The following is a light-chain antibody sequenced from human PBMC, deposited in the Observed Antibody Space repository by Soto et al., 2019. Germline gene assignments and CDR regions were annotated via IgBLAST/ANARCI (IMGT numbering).Light chain of an antibody. CDR2: GAS. J-gene: IGKJ2*01. CDR3: QQYNKWPPYT. CDR1: QSVSSN. Sequence: EIVMTQSPANLSVSPGERATLSCRASQSVSSNLAWYQQKPGQGPRLLIYGASNMTTSIPARFSGSGSGTEFTLTINSLQSEDFAVYYCQQYNKWPPYTFGQGTKLEIK. V-gene: IGKV3-15*01.